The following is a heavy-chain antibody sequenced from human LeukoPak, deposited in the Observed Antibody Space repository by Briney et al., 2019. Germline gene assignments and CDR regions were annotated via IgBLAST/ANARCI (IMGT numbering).Heavy chain of an antibody. CDR1: GFTFSSYA. CDR3: AKDIASSGSYKGCVDY. CDR2: ISASGYST. Sequence: PGGSLRVSCAASGFTFSSYAMSWVRQAPGKGLEWVSAISASGYSTYYADSVKGRFTISRDNSKKTLYLQMNSLRAEDTAIFYCAKDIASSGSYKGCVDYWGQGTLVTVSS. V-gene: IGHV3-23*01. D-gene: IGHD3-10*01. J-gene: IGHJ4*02.